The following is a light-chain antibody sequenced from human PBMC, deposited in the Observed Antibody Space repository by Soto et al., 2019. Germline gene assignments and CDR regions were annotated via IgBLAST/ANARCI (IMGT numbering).Light chain of an antibody. J-gene: IGKJ1*01. CDR3: QQYSSNSA. V-gene: IGKV1-5*03. Sequence: DIALTQSRYTLSASVGDRGAITGRASQTISTGLAWYQQKPGKAPKLLIHRASSLGTGVPSRFSGSGSGTEFTLTITSLQPDDFATYYCQQYSSNSAFGPGTKVDIK. CDR1: QTISTG. CDR2: RAS.